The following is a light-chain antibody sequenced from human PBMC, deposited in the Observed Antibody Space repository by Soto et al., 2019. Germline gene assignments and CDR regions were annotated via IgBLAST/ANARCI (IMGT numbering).Light chain of an antibody. J-gene: IGKJ5*01. CDR3: QQYNNWPPIT. CDR2: DAS. CDR1: QSVSSY. Sequence: EIVMTQAPATLSVSPGERPTLSCRASQSVSSYLAWYQQEPGQAPRLXXYDASNRATGIPARFSGSGCGTDFTLTTSSLQPEDFAVYYCQQYNNWPPITFGQGTRLEIK. V-gene: IGKV3D-15*01.